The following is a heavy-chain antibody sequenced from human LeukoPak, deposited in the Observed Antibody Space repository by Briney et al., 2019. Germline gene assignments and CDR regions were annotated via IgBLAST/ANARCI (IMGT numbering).Heavy chain of an antibody. CDR3: ARHAFYYYDSSGYSPPYY. J-gene: IGHJ4*02. CDR1: GFTVSSNY. Sequence: PGGSLRLSCAASGFTVSSNYMSWVRQAPGKGLEWVSVIYSGGSTYYADSVKGRFTISRDNSKNTLYLQMNSLRAEDTAVYYCARHAFYYYDSSGYSPPYYWGQGTLVTVSS. V-gene: IGHV3-53*01. D-gene: IGHD3-22*01. CDR2: IYSGGST.